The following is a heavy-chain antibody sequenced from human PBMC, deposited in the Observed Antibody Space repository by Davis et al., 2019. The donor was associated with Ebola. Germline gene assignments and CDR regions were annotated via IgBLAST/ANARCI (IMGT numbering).Heavy chain of an antibody. CDR2: ISYDGSNK. V-gene: IGHV3-30-3*01. D-gene: IGHD1-26*01. J-gene: IGHJ4*02. CDR1: GFTFSSYA. Sequence: GESLKISCAASGFTFSSYAMHWVRQAPGKGLEWVAVISYDGSNKYYADSVKGRFTISRDNSKNTLYLQMNSLRAEDTAVYYCARHWDEGDDWGQGTLVTVSS. CDR3: ARHWDEGDD.